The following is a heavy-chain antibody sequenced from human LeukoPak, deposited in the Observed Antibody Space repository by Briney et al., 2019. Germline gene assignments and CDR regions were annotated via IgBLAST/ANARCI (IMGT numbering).Heavy chain of an antibody. Sequence: SVKVSCKVSGGTFSSYPISWVRQAPGQGLEWMGEITPIFGEAQNAEKFQGRVTITADEPTSTVYMELTSLTSEDTAIFYCANLESKTRGGAFDIWGQGTAVTVSS. D-gene: IGHD3-3*01. V-gene: IGHV1-69*13. CDR3: ANLESKTRGGAFDI. CDR2: ITPIFGEA. J-gene: IGHJ3*02. CDR1: GGTFSSYP.